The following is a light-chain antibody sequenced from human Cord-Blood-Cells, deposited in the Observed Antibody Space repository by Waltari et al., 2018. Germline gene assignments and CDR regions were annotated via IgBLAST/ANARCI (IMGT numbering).Light chain of an antibody. CDR1: QSVSSN. Sequence: EIVMTQSPATLSVSPGERATPSCRASQSVSSNLAWYQQKPGQAPRLLIYGASTRATGIPARFSGSGSGTEFTLTISSLQSEDFAVYYCQQYNNWPPWTFGRGTKVEIK. J-gene: IGKJ1*01. CDR2: GAS. CDR3: QQYNNWPPWT. V-gene: IGKV3-15*01.